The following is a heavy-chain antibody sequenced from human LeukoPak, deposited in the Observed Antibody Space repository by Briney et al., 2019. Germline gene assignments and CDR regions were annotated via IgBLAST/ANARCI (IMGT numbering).Heavy chain of an antibody. V-gene: IGHV4-34*01. CDR1: GGSFSGYY. Sequence: SETLSLACAVYGGSFSGYYWSWIRQPPGKGLEWIGEINHSGSTNYNPSLKSRVTISVDTSKNQFSLKLSSVTAADTAVYYCARVFKQQLTNWGQGTLVTVSS. D-gene: IGHD6-13*01. CDR2: INHSGST. CDR3: ARVFKQQLTN. J-gene: IGHJ4*02.